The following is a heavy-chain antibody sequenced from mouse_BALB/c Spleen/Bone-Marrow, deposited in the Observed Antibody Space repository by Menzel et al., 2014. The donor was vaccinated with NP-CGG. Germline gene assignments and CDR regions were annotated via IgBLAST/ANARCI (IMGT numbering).Heavy chain of an antibody. CDR1: GYTFTSYW. CDR3: TRGDYDWYFDV. D-gene: IGHD2-4*01. CDR2: IDPSDSYT. J-gene: IGHJ1*01. Sequence: QVHLQQSGAELVKPGASLKLSCKASGYTFTSYWMHWVKQRPGQGLEWIGVIDPSDSYTNYKQTFKGKATLTVDTSSSTSYMQLGSLTSEDSAVYYCTRGDYDWYFDVWGEGTTVTVSS. V-gene: IGHV1-69*02.